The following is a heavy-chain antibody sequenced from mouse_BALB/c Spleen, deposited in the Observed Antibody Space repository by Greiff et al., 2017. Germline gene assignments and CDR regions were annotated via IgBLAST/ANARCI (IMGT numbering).Heavy chain of an antibody. J-gene: IGHJ4*01. CDR1: GFSLTGYG. CDR3: ARETYYKGNAMDY. D-gene: IGHD2-12*01. CDR2: IWGDGST. V-gene: IGHV2-6-7*01. Sequence: VKLVESGPGLVAPSQSLSITCTVSGFSLTGYGVNWVRQPPGKGLEWLGMIWGDGSTDYNSALKSRLSISKDNSKSQVFLKMNSLQTDDTARYYCARETYYKGNAMDYWGQGTSVTVSS.